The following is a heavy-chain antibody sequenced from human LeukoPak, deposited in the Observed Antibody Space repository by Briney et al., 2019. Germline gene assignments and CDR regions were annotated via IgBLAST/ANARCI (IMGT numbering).Heavy chain of an antibody. CDR3: ARDAHKFYDSSGYSPTVFDY. Sequence: ASVKVSCKASGYTFTSYGISWVRRAPGQGLEWMGWISAYNGNTNYAQKLQGRVTMTTDTSTSTAYMELRSLRSDDTAVYYCARDAHKFYDSSGYSPTVFDYWGQGTLVTVSS. D-gene: IGHD3-22*01. J-gene: IGHJ4*02. CDR1: GYTFTSYG. V-gene: IGHV1-18*01. CDR2: ISAYNGNT.